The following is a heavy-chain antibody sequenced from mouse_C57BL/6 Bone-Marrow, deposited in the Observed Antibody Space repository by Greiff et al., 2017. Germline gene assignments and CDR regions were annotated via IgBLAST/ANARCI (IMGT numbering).Heavy chain of an antibody. CDR2: IWWDDDK. D-gene: IGHD2-3*01. CDR3: ARINLYDGYLAWFAY. J-gene: IGHJ3*01. V-gene: IGHV8-8*01. CDR1: GFSLSTFGMG. Sequence: QVTLKECGPGILQPSQTLSLTCSFSGFSLSTFGMGVGWIRQPSGKGLEWLAHIWWDDDKYYNPALKSRLTISKDTSKNQVFLKIANVDTADTATYYCARINLYDGYLAWFAYWGQGTLVTVSA.